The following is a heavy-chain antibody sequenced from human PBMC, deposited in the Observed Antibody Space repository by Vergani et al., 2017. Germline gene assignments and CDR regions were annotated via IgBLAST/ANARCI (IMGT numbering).Heavy chain of an antibody. Sequence: QVQLVESGGGVVQPGRSLRLSYAASGFSFSSFGFHWVRQAPGKGLEWVALISNDGRHTYYADSVRGRFSISRDNSKNTLYLQMNSLRTEDTANYYCRGEMDVWGKGTTVTVSS. J-gene: IGHJ6*04. CDR1: GFSFSSFG. V-gene: IGHV3-30*19. CDR3: RGEMDV. CDR2: ISNDGRHT.